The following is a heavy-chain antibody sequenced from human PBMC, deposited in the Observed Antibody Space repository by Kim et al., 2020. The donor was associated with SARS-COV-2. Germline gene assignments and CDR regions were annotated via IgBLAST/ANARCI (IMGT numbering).Heavy chain of an antibody. V-gene: IGHV1-69*13. CDR2: IIPIFGTA. J-gene: IGHJ6*02. CDR1: GGTFSSYA. CDR3: ARTPYIAAAGYYYYGMDV. D-gene: IGHD6-13*01. Sequence: SVKVSCKASGGTFSSYAISWVRQAPGQGLEWMGGIIPIFGTANYAQKFQGRVTITADESTSTAYMELSSLRSEDTAVYYCARTPYIAAAGYYYYGMDVWGQGTTVTVSS.